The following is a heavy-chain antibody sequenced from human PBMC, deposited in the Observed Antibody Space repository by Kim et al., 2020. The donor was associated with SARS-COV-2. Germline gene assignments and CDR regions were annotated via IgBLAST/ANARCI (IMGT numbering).Heavy chain of an antibody. CDR1: GFTFSSYG. Sequence: GGSLRLSCAASGFTFSSYGMHWVRQAPGKGLEWVAVISYDGSNKYYADSVKGRFTISRDNSKNTLYLQMNSLRAEDTAVYYCAKDLYSSGWPNWFDPWGQGTLVTVSS. J-gene: IGHJ5*02. CDR2: ISYDGSNK. CDR3: AKDLYSSGWPNWFDP. D-gene: IGHD6-19*01. V-gene: IGHV3-30*18.